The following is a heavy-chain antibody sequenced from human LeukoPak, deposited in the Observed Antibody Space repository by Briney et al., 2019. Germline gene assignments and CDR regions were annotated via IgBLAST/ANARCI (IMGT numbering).Heavy chain of an antibody. D-gene: IGHD3-10*01. CDR1: GFNFGDEF. V-gene: IGHV3-11*01. CDR3: ARGRTGHQSYYYYYMDV. CDR2: ISHSSMTI. J-gene: IGHJ6*03. Sequence: PGGPLRLSCEASGFNFGDEFLTWIRQAPGRRLEWTSFISHSSMTISYEESVRGRFTISRDNAKNSVFLQMTNLGPEDTALYYCARGRTGHQSYYYYYMDVWGKGTPVIVSS.